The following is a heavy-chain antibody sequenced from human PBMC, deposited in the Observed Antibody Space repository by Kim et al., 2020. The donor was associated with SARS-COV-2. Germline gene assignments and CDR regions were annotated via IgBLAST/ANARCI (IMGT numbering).Heavy chain of an antibody. CDR1: GYTFTGYY. CDR3: ARSPRGSGSYYKNWFDP. Sequence: ASVKVSCKASGYTFTGYYMPWVRQAPGQRLEWMGWINPNSGGTKYAQKFQGRVTMTRDTSISTAYMELSRLRSDYTAVYYCARSPRGSGSYYKNWFDPWG. J-gene: IGHJ5*02. CDR2: INPNSGGT. V-gene: IGHV1-2*02. D-gene: IGHD3-10*01.